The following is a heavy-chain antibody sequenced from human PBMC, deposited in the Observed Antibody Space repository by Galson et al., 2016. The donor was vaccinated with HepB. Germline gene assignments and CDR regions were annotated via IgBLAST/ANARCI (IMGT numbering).Heavy chain of an antibody. J-gene: IGHJ4*02. CDR3: ARSVMTSLLTPPDPLDY. CDR2: IIPIFPRP. CDR1: GGTFRDYP. D-gene: IGHD4-23*01. V-gene: IGHV1-69*13. Sequence: SVKVSCKASGGTFRDYPINWVRQAPGQGLEWMGGIIPIFPRPNYAQKFQGRLTITADDSTSTVYMELRSLRSEAAAVYFCARSVMTSLLTPPDPLDYWGRGTLVTVSS.